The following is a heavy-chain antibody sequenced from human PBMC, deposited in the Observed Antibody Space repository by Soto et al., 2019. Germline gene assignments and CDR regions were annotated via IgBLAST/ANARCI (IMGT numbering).Heavy chain of an antibody. CDR2: ISAYNGNT. CDR1: GYTFTSYH. CDR3: ARDSPPARE. J-gene: IGHJ4*02. V-gene: IGHV1-18*01. Sequence: VQLVQSGAEVKKPGASVKVSCKASGYTFTSYHITRVRQAPGQGIEWIGWISAYNGNTKYAQKLPGRVTMTTDTPTSTAYMELRTLRSDDTAVDDCARDSPPAREWGQGTLVTVSS.